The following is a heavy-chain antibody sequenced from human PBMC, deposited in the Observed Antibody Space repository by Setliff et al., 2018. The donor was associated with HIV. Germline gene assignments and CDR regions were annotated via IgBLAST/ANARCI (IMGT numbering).Heavy chain of an antibody. J-gene: IGHJ4*02. D-gene: IGHD2-21*02. CDR2: IYTTGST. CDR1: RYTFSSYY. CDR3: ARELPGVCYFDD. Sequence: ASVKVSCKTSRYTFSSYYLHWMRQAPGQGLEWMAMIYTTGSTFYAQTFQGRITMTRDTSTSAIYMELNGLTSEDTAVYYCARELPGVCYFDDWGQGTLVTVSS. V-gene: IGHV1-46*01.